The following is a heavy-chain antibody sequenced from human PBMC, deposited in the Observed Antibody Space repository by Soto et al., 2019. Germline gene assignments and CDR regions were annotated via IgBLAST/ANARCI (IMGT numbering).Heavy chain of an antibody. V-gene: IGHV1-18*01. CDR2: ISAYNGNT. Sequence: ASVKVSCKASGYTFTSYGISWVRQAPGQGLEWMGWISAYNGNTNYAQKLQGRVTMTTDTPTSTAYMELRSLRSDDTAVYYCARVLSGTIPRSADYWGQATLVTVSS. D-gene: IGHD2-2*02. CDR3: ARVLSGTIPRSADY. J-gene: IGHJ4*02. CDR1: GYTFTSYG.